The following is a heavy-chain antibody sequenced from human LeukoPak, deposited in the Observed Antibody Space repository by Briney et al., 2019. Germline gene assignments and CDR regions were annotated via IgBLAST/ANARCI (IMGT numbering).Heavy chain of an antibody. Sequence: PSETLSLTCTVSGGSISSVGYYWGWIRQPPGKGLEWIGSIHYSGSTYYNPSLKSRVTISVDTSKNQFSLKLSSVTAADTAVYYCARTFYSSPNNWFDPWGQGTLVTVSS. CDR3: ARTFYSSPNNWFDP. CDR1: GGSISSVGYY. D-gene: IGHD2/OR15-2a*01. J-gene: IGHJ5*02. CDR2: IHYSGST. V-gene: IGHV4-39*01.